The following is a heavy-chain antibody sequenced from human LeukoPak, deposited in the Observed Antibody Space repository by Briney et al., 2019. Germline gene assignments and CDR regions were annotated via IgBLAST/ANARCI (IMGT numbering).Heavy chain of an antibody. CDR1: GFTFSDYY. CDR3: ARAPTRTVVVAEDDY. CDR2: IKQDGSEK. V-gene: IGHV3-7*01. J-gene: IGHJ4*02. D-gene: IGHD2-15*01. Sequence: PGGSLRLSCAASGFTFSDYYMSWIRQAPGKGLEWVANIKQDGSEKYYVDSVKGRFTISRDNAKNSLYLQMNSLRAEDTAVYYCARAPTRTVVVAEDDYWGQGTLVTVSS.